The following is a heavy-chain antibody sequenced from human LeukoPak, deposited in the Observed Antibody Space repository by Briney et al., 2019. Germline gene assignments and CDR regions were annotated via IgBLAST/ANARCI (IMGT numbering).Heavy chain of an antibody. V-gene: IGHV3-48*03. D-gene: IGHD2-15*01. J-gene: IGHJ4*02. CDR2: ISSSGSDI. CDR1: GFIFSSYE. CDR3: ARGYCGGGSCWEVDY. Sequence: GGSLRLSRAASGFIFSSYEVNWVRQAPGKGLEWVSFISSSGSDIYYADSVKGRFTISRDNAKNSLYLQMNNMRAEDTAVYYCARGYCGGGSCWEVDYLGQGTLVTVSS.